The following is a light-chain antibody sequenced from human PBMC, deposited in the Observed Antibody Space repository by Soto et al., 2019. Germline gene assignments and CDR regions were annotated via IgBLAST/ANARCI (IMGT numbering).Light chain of an antibody. V-gene: IGKV1-33*01. CDR3: QQYDNLLFT. J-gene: IGKJ3*01. CDR2: DAS. CDR1: QDISNY. Sequence: DIQMTQSPSSLSASVGDRVTITCQASQDISNYLNWYQQKPGKAPKLLIYDASNLETVVPSRFSGSGSVTDFTFPISSLQPEDIATYYCQQYDNLLFTFGPGTKVDIK.